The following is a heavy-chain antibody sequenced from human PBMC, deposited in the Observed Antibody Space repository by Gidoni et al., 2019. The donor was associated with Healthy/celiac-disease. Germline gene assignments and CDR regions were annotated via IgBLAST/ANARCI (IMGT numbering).Heavy chain of an antibody. CDR3: ARGYNWNYYYYYYYGMDV. J-gene: IGHJ6*02. D-gene: IGHD1-7*01. CDR2: INAGNGNT. V-gene: IGHV1-3*01. Sequence: QVQLVQSGAEVKKPGASVKVSCKASGYTFTSYAMHWVRQAPGQRLEWMGWINAGNGNTKYSQKFQGRVTITRDTSASTAYMELSSLRSEDTAVYYCARGYNWNYYYYYYYGMDVWGQGTTVTVSS. CDR1: GYTFTSYA.